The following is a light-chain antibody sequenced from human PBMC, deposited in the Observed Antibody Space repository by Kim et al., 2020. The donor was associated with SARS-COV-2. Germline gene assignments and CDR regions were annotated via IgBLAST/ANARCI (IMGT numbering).Light chain of an antibody. Sequence: ASVGDRVTITCRASQGISTYLDWYQQKGGKAPKLLIYAASTLQSGVPSRFSGGGSGTDFTLTISSLQPEDFATYYCQQSYSTPRTFGQGTKVDIK. CDR3: QQSYSTPRT. V-gene: IGKV1-39*01. CDR1: QGISTY. CDR2: AAS. J-gene: IGKJ1*01.